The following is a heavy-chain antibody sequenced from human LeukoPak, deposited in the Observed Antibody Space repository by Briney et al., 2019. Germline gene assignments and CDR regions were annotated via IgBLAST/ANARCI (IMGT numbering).Heavy chain of an antibody. D-gene: IGHD3-9*01. Sequence: GGSLRLSCAASGFAFSRYGMHWLRQAPGTGLEWVAVMWYDGSNEAYADSVRGRFTISRDNSENRLYLQMNSLRAEDTAVYYCAKDPIADEGYFDWLMYFQHWGQGTLVTVSS. CDR1: GFAFSRYG. V-gene: IGHV3-30*02. CDR3: AKDPIADEGYFDWLMYFQH. J-gene: IGHJ1*01. CDR2: MWYDGSNE.